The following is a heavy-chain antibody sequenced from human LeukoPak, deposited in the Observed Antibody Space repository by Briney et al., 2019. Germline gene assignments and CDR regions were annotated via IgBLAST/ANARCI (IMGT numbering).Heavy chain of an antibody. CDR3: AKDPTVADVV. CDR1: GFTFSNAW. CDR2: ISGSGGST. Sequence: PGGSLRLSCAASGFTFSNAWMSWVRQAPGKGLEWVSAISGSGGSTYYADSVKGRFTISRDNSKNTLYLQMNSLRAEDTAVYYCAKDPTVADVVWGQGTLVTVSS. V-gene: IGHV3-23*01. D-gene: IGHD6-19*01. J-gene: IGHJ4*02.